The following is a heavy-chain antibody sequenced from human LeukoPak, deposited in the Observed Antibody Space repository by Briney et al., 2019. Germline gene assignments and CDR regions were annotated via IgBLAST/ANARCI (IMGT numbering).Heavy chain of an antibody. CDR2: INPNSGGT. J-gene: IGHJ4*02. V-gene: IGHV1-2*02. CDR3: ARDNGDYGDFDY. Sequence: ASVKVSCKASVYTFTGYYMHWVRQAPGQGLEWMGWINPNSGGTNYAQKFQGRVTMTRGTSISTAYMELSRLRSDDTAVYYCARDNGDYGDFDYWGQGTLVTVSS. D-gene: IGHD4-17*01. CDR1: VYTFTGYY.